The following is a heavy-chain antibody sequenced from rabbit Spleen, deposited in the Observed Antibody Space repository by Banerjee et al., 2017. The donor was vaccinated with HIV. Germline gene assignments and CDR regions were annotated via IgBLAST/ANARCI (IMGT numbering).Heavy chain of an antibody. Sequence: EQLEESGGGLVKPEGSLTLTCKASGVSFSDKDVMCWVRQAPGKGLEWIACINIVTGKSVYASWAKGRFSMSRTSSTTVTLQMTSLTAADTATYFCASAGRGYGNAFNLWGPGTLVTVS. V-gene: IGHV1S45*01. CDR1: GVSFSDKDV. CDR2: INIVTGKS. J-gene: IGHJ4*01. D-gene: IGHD6-1*01. CDR3: ASAGRGYGNAFNL.